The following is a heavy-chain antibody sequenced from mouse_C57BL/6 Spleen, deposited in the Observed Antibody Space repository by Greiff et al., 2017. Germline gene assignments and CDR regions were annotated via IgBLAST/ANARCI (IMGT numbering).Heavy chain of an antibody. J-gene: IGHJ3*01. V-gene: IGHV1-59*01. CDR1: GYTFPSYW. Sequence: QVQLQQPGAELVRPGTSVKLSCKASGYTFPSYWMHWVKQRPGQGLEWIGVIDPSDSYTNYNPKFKGKATLTVDTSSSTAYMQLSSLTSEDSAVYYCARGLRFSWFAYWGQGTLVTVSA. D-gene: IGHD1-1*01. CDR3: ARGLRFSWFAY. CDR2: IDPSDSYT.